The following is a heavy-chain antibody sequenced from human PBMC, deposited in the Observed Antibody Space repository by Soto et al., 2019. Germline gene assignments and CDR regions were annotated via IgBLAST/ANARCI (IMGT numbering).Heavy chain of an antibody. V-gene: IGHV4-4*02. CDR1: NVSISSNNW. CDR3: ARGMIGGTRRFDP. CDR2: IYHTGST. Sequence: QVQLQESGPGLVKPSGTLSLTCAVSNVSISSNNWWSWVRQPPGKGLEYIGEIYHTGSTNYNPSLNSRITILVDMSQNQFSLKMISVTAADTAVYYCARGMIGGTRRFDPWGQGTLVTVSS. D-gene: IGHD1-1*01. J-gene: IGHJ5*02.